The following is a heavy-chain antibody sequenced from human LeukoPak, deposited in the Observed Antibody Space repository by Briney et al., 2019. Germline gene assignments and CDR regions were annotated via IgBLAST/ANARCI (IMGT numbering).Heavy chain of an antibody. Sequence: GGSLRLSCAASGFTFSSYEMNWVRQAPGKGLEWVAVISYDGSNKYYADSVKGRFSISRDNSKNTLYLQMNSLRAEDTAVYHCARAEQLACDYWGQGTLVTVSS. J-gene: IGHJ4*02. CDR1: GFTFSSYE. V-gene: IGHV3-30*04. CDR2: ISYDGSNK. D-gene: IGHD1/OR15-1a*01. CDR3: ARAEQLACDY.